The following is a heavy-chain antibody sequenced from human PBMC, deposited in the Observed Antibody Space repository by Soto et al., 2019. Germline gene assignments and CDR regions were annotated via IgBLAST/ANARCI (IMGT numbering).Heavy chain of an antibody. CDR1: GFTFSSYG. J-gene: IGHJ4*02. CDR3: AKDKASQWELLYYFDY. V-gene: IGHV3-30*18. CDR2: ISYDGSNK. Sequence: QVQLVESGGGVVQPGRSLRLSCAASGFTFSSYGMHWVRQAPGKGLEWVAVISYDGSNKYYADSVKGRFTISRDNSKNTLYLQMNSLRAEDRAVYYCAKDKASQWELLYYFDYWGQGTLVTVSS. D-gene: IGHD1-26*01.